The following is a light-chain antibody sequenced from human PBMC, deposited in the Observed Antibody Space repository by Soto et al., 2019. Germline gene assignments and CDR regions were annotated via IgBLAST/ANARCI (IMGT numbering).Light chain of an antibody. Sequence: QSVLTQPASASAYPGQSITISCSGTSSDVGGYNYVSWYQQRPGKAPQLLIYDVTNRPSGVSYRFSGSKSGSTASLTISGLQAEDEADYYCSSYTTSNTVVFGGGTQLTVL. CDR1: SSDVGGYNY. CDR2: DVT. V-gene: IGLV2-14*03. CDR3: SSYTTSNTVV. J-gene: IGLJ2*01.